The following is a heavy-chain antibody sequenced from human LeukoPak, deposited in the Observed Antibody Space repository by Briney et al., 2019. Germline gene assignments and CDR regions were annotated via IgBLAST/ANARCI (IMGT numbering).Heavy chain of an antibody. V-gene: IGHV3-11*04. CDR2: ISSGGSTI. D-gene: IGHD3-10*02. CDR1: GFIFSDYY. CDR3: AELGITMIGGV. Sequence: GGSLRLSCAASGFIFSDYYMSWIRQAPGKGLEWLSFISSGGSTIYYADSVKGRFTISRDNAKNSLYLQMNSLRAEDTAVYYCAELGITMIGGVWGKGTTVTISS. J-gene: IGHJ6*04.